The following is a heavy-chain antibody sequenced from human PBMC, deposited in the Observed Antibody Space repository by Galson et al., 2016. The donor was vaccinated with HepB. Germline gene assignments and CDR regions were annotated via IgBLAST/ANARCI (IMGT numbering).Heavy chain of an antibody. J-gene: IGHJ4*02. D-gene: IGHD1-26*01. CDR1: GFTVSNNY. V-gene: IGHV3-53*01. CDR2: IYSGGST. CDR3: ARERGTGGGSNYFDY. Sequence: SLRLSCAASGFTVSNNYMSWVRQAPGKGLEWVSVIYSGGSTYYTDSVKGRFTISRDNSKNTLYLQMNSLRAEDTAVYYCARERGTGGGSNYFDYWGQGTLVTVPS.